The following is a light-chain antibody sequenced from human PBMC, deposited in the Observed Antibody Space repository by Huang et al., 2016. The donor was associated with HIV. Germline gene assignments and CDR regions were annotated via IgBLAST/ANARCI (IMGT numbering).Light chain of an antibody. V-gene: IGKV3-15*01. CDR2: SVS. CDR1: QYVGTS. Sequence: EIVVTQSPATLSVSPGEGATLACRAIQYVGTSLAWYQQKPGQSPRLVIHSVSTRATGGPARFRGSGSRTEFTLTITGLQSEDCALYYCQQYYNWPWTFGLGTKVEI. J-gene: IGKJ1*01. CDR3: QQYYNWPWT.